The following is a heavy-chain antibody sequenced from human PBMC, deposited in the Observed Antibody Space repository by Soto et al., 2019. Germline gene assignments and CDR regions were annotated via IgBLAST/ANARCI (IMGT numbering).Heavy chain of an antibody. Sequence: EVQLVESGGGLVKPGGSLRLSCAASGFTFSSYSMNWVRQAPGKGLEWVSSISSSSSYIYYADSVKGRFTISRDNAKNSLYLQMNSLRAEDTAVYYCAGYCSSTSCYYFDYWGQGTLVTVSS. CDR2: ISSSSSYI. J-gene: IGHJ4*02. CDR1: GFTFSSYS. V-gene: IGHV3-21*01. D-gene: IGHD2-2*01. CDR3: AGYCSSTSCYYFDY.